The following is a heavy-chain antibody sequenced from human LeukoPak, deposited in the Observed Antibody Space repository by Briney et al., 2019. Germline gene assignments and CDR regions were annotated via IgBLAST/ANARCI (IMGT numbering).Heavy chain of an antibody. CDR3: VSFYETY. D-gene: IGHD2-2*01. V-gene: IGHV3-74*01. CDR2: INSDGSWT. Sequence: GGSLRPSCAASGNYWMHWVRQAPGKGLVWVSHINSDGSWTSYADSVKGRFTISKDNAKNTVYLQMNNLRVEDTAVYYCVSFYETYWGRGTLVTVSS. CDR1: GNYW. J-gene: IGHJ4*02.